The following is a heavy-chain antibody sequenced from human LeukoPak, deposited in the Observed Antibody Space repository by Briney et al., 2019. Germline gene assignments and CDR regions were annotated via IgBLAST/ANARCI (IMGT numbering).Heavy chain of an antibody. CDR3: ARDKRFSSSFDY. J-gene: IGHJ4*02. CDR2: MYYRGGT. D-gene: IGHD6-13*01. Sequence: TSETLSLTCTVSGGSISSRNYYWGWIRQPPGKGLEWIGHMYYRGGTAYRPSLKSRVTISVDTSKNQFSLKLSSVTAADTAVYYCARDKRFSSSFDYWGQGTPVTVSS. V-gene: IGHV4-39*07. CDR1: GGSISSRNYY.